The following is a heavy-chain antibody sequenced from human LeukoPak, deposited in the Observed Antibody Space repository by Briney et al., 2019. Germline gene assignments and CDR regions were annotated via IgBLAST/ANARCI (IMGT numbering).Heavy chain of an antibody. D-gene: IGHD4-17*01. CDR2: IYYSGGT. CDR3: ARDRSTVTRYYFDS. J-gene: IGHJ4*02. CDR1: GGSVNSGGYY. V-gene: IGHV4-61*08. Sequence: SETLSLTCTVSGGSVNSGGYYWSWIRQPPGKGLEWIGYIYYSGGTNYNPSLKSRVTISVDTSKNQFSLKLSSVTAADTAVYYCARDRSTVTRYYFDSWGQGTLVTVSS.